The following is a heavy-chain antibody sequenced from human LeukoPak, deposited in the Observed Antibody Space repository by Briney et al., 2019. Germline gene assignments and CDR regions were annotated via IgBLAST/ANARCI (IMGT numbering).Heavy chain of an antibody. Sequence: GGSLRLSCAASGFTFSSYWMSWVRQAPGKGLEWVANIKQDGSEKYYVDSVKGRFTISRDNTMNSLYLQMSSLRAEDTAVYYCATDRGWRTSGYYLYYFEYWGQGTLVTYSS. CDR2: IKQDGSEK. D-gene: IGHD3-3*01. CDR3: ATDRGWRTSGYYLYYFEY. J-gene: IGHJ4*02. CDR1: GFTFSSYW. V-gene: IGHV3-7*01.